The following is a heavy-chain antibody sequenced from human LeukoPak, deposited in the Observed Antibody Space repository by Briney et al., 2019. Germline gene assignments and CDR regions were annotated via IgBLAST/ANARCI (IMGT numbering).Heavy chain of an antibody. D-gene: IGHD2-15*01. J-gene: IGHJ4*02. V-gene: IGHV3-7*03. CDR3: ARDGCCTGGSCYADY. CDR1: GFTFGSYW. Sequence: PGGSLRLSCGASGFTFGSYWMSWVRQAPGKGLEWVASIKQDGYEKYYVDSVKGRFIISRDNAKNSLYVRMNSLRAEDTAIYYCARDGCCTGGSCYADYWGPGTLVTVSS. CDR2: IKQDGYEK.